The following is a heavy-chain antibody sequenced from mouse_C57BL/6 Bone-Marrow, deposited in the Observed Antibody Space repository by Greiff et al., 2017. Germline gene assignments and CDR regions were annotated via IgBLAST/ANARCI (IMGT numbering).Heavy chain of an antibody. CDR2: IYPGDGDT. CDR1: GYAFSSYW. CDR3: ARDLYYYAMDY. J-gene: IGHJ4*01. V-gene: IGHV1-80*01. Sequence: QVQLKQSGAELVKPGASVKISCKASGYAFSSYWMNWVKQRPGKGLEWIGQIYPGDGDTNYNGKFKGKATLTADKSSSTAYMQRSSLTSEDTAVYFCARDLYYYAMDYWGQGTSVTVSS.